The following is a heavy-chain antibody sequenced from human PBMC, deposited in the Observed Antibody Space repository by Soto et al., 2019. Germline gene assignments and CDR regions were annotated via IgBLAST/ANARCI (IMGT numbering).Heavy chain of an antibody. CDR1: GGSISSYY. J-gene: IGHJ6*02. CDR3: ARAHPITIFGVANGMDV. Sequence: SETLSLTCTVSGGSISSYYWSWIRQPPGKGLEWIGYIYYNGSTNYNPSLKSRVTISVDTSKNQFSLKLSSVTAADTAVYYCARAHPITIFGVANGMDVWGQGTTVTVSS. V-gene: IGHV4-59*01. D-gene: IGHD3-3*01. CDR2: IYYNGST.